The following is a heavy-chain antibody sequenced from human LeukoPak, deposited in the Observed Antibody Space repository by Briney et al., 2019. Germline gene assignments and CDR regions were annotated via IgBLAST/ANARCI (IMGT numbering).Heavy chain of an antibody. D-gene: IGHD3-22*01. CDR3: AKPAPTSYDNSGYYSHFDY. CDR2: IYSGGST. CDR1: GFAVSNNY. Sequence: PGRSLRLSCAASGFAVSNNYMSWVRQAPGKGLEWVSIIYSGGSTYYADSVKGRFTISRDNSKNTLYLQMNSLRAEDTAVYYCAKPAPTSYDNSGYYSHFDYWGQGTLVTVSS. J-gene: IGHJ4*02. V-gene: IGHV3-53*01.